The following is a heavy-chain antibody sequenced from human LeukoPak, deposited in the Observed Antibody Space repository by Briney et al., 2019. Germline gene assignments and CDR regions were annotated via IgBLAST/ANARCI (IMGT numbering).Heavy chain of an antibody. J-gene: IGHJ4*02. Sequence: SETLSLTCNVSGDSISSGAYYWGWLRQQPGKGLEWTGFIYYTRRTYYIPSLNRRVTKSVDTSKKQFVLMLTAVTAADRAVYVCARGLIVGTTVYFDYWRQGGLVTVSS. D-gene: IGHD1-26*01. CDR1: GDSISSGAYY. CDR3: ARGLIVGTTVYFDY. CDR2: IYYTRRT. V-gene: IGHV4-31*03.